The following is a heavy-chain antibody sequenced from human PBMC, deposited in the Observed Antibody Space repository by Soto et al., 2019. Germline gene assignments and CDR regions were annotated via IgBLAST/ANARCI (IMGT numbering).Heavy chain of an antibody. D-gene: IGHD1-26*01. J-gene: IGHJ4*02. CDR1: GYIFTGYH. Sequence: GASVKVSCKASGYIFTGYHMHWVRQAPGQGLEWMGWINPNSGGTKYAQKFQGRVTMTRDTSISTAYMELSSLRSDDTAVYYCARGRSGQIVVFYWGQGTPVTVSS. CDR3: ARGRSGQIVVFY. CDR2: INPNSGGT. V-gene: IGHV1-2*02.